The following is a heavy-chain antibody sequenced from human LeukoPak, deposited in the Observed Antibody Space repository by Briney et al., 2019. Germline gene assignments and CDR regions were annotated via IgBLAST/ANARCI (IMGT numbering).Heavy chain of an antibody. D-gene: IGHD2-2*01. Sequence: GSSVKVSCKASGGTFSSYAISWVRQAPGQGPEWMGRIIPILGIANYAQKFQGRVTITADKSTSTAYMELSSLRSEDTAVYYCAREPIGYCSSTSCYSKAYFDYWGQGTLVTVSS. CDR3: AREPIGYCSSTSCYSKAYFDY. J-gene: IGHJ4*02. CDR2: IIPILGIA. V-gene: IGHV1-69*04. CDR1: GGTFSSYA.